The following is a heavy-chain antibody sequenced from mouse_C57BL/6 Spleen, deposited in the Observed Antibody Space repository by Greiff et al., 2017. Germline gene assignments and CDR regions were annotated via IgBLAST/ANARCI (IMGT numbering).Heavy chain of an antibody. Sequence: VQLQQSGPVLVKPGASVKMSCKASGYTFTDYYMNWVKQSHGKSLEWIGVINPYNGGTSYNQKFKGKATLTVDKSSSTAYMELNSLTSEDSAVYYCARLWDRGYFDYWGQGTTLTVSS. CDR3: ARLWDRGYFDY. J-gene: IGHJ2*01. D-gene: IGHD4-1*01. V-gene: IGHV1-19*01. CDR2: INPYNGGT. CDR1: GYTFTDYY.